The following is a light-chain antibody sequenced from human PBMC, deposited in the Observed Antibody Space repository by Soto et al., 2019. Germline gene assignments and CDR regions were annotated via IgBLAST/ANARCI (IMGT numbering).Light chain of an antibody. J-gene: IGKJ2*01. CDR3: QQYNNWPYT. V-gene: IGKV3-15*01. Sequence: EIVMTQSPDTLSVSPRERATLSCRASQSVSTNLAWYQQKPGQAPRLLIYGASTRATGIPARFSGSGSGTEFTLTISSRQSEDFAVYHCQQYNNWPYTFGQGTKLEIK. CDR2: GAS. CDR1: QSVSTN.